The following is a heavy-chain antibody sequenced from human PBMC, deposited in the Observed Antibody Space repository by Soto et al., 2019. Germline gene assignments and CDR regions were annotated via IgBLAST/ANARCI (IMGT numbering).Heavy chain of an antibody. V-gene: IGHV4-34*01. D-gene: IGHD2-15*01. CDR3: VSKLGSCTGGSCNWYFDL. CDR1: GGSFSGFY. CDR2: INHSGST. Sequence: QVQLQQWGAGLLKPSETLSLTCAVYGGSFSGFYWSWIRQPPGKGLECIGEINHSGSTNYNPSLKSRVTISADTSKNQFSLQLSSVTAADTAVYYCVSKLGSCTGGSCNWYFDLWGRGTLVTVSS. J-gene: IGHJ2*01.